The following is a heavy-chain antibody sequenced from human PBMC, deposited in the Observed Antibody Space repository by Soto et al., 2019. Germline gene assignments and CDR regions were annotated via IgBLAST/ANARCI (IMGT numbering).Heavy chain of an antibody. Sequence: SETLSLTCGVYNGSFMGYYWTWVRQPPGKGLEWIGEINHFGSPNYNPSLKSRVAISIDTSKHQFPLSLRSLTAADTAVYYCASLNGGRFLDKGDYWGQGILVTVSS. CDR2: INHFGSP. D-gene: IGHD3-3*01. J-gene: IGHJ4*02. CDR3: ASLNGGRFLDKGDY. CDR1: NGSFMGYY. V-gene: IGHV4-34*01.